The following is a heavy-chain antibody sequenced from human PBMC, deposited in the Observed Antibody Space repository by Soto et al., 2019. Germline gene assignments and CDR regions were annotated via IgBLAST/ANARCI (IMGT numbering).Heavy chain of an antibody. Sequence: SETLSLTCTVSGDSITSSSHYWGWIRQPPGKGLECIANIYYDGNTYYNPSLKSRVAISLDTSKNQFSLKLSSVTAADTAVYYCARTPGTWGQGTLVTVSS. CDR1: GDSITSSSHY. V-gene: IGHV4-39*07. D-gene: IGHD2-15*01. CDR2: IYYDGNT. CDR3: ARTPGT. J-gene: IGHJ5*02.